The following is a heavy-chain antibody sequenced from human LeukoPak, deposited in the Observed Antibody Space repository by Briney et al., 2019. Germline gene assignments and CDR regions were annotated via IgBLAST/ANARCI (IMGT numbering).Heavy chain of an antibody. Sequence: ASVKVSCKAAGYTFVRYAITWVRQAPGQGLEWMGWISTYNGDTNYAQNLQGRVTMTTDTSTSTAYMELRSLRSDDTAVYYCARDPSYTSGRNPYFDYWGQGTLVTVSS. J-gene: IGHJ4*02. D-gene: IGHD6-19*01. CDR2: ISTYNGDT. CDR3: ARDPSYTSGRNPYFDY. CDR1: GYTFVRYA. V-gene: IGHV1-18*01.